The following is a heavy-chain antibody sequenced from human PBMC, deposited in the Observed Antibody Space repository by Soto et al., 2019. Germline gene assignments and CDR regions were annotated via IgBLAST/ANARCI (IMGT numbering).Heavy chain of an antibody. CDR2: ISTGGAYM. Sequence: EVQLVESGGGLVKAGGSLRLFCTASGFTFRNYTMNWVRQAPGKGLEWVSSISTGGAYMFYADSVKGRFTISRDNAQNSLFLQIDSPRAEDTAVYYCARDIASPGGDYFDSWGQGTLVTASS. J-gene: IGHJ4*02. CDR1: GFTFRNYT. V-gene: IGHV3-21*06. CDR3: ARDIASPGGDYFDS. D-gene: IGHD2-21*01.